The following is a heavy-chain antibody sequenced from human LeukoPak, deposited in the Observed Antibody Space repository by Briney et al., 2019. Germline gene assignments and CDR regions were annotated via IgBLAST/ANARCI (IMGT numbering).Heavy chain of an antibody. CDR1: GFTFSSYN. CDR2: ITSGSSYI. Sequence: GGSLRLSCAASGFTFSSYNMNWVRQAPGKGLEWVSSITSGSSYIYYADSVEGRFTISRDNAKNSLYLQMNSLRSDDTAVYYCAREYSSSWHDYWGQGTLVTVSS. J-gene: IGHJ4*02. D-gene: IGHD6-13*01. V-gene: IGHV3-21*04. CDR3: AREYSSSWHDY.